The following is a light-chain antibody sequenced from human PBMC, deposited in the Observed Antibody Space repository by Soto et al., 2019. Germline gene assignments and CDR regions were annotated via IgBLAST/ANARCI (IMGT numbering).Light chain of an antibody. Sequence: EIVLTQSPGTLSLSPGEGATLSCRASQSVPNSYLAWYQQRPGQAPRLLIYGASSRATGIPVRFSGSGSGTDFTLTISRLEPEDFAVYYCQQYGSSPSTFGQGTKVDIK. CDR3: QQYGSSPST. CDR2: GAS. CDR1: QSVPNSY. J-gene: IGKJ1*01. V-gene: IGKV3-20*01.